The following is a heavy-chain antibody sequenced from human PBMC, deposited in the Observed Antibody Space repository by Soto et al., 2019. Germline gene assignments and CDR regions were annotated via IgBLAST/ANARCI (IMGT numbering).Heavy chain of an antibody. Sequence: QLQLQESGPGLVKPSETLSLTCTVSGGSISGRSYYWGWIRQSPGKGLEWIGNIYYSGSTYYNPSLKSRATISVDTSKNPFSLKLSSVTAADTAVYYCARYYDGSSTYYFDDWGQGTLVTVSS. CDR3: ARYYDGSSTYYFDD. D-gene: IGHD3-22*01. CDR2: IYYSGST. J-gene: IGHJ4*02. CDR1: GGSISGRSYY. V-gene: IGHV4-39*01.